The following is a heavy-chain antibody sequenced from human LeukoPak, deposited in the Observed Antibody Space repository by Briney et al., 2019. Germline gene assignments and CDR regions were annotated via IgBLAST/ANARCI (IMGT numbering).Heavy chain of an antibody. V-gene: IGHV3-21*01. CDR1: GFRISDYS. CDR3: AREGFYSGLDI. Sequence: GGSLRLSCVASGFRISDYSMKWVRQAPGKGLEWVSYLGSTISYISYSDSEKGRFTISRDNAKNSLYLHMNSLRAEDTALYYCAREGFYSGLDIWGQGTTVTVSS. J-gene: IGHJ6*02. CDR2: LGSTISYI.